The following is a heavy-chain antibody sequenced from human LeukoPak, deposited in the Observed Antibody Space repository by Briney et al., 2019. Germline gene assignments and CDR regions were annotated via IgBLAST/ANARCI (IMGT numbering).Heavy chain of an antibody. CDR2: INPSDGGT. V-gene: IGHV1-46*01. CDR1: GNTFTSYN. J-gene: IGHJ4*02. Sequence: ASVKVSCKASGNTFTSYNIQWVRQAPGQGLEAMGVINPSDGGTGYAQMFQDRVTMTRDTSTSTAYMDLNSMTSEDTAVYYCARESGHVFDYWGQGTLVTVSS. CDR3: ARESGHVFDY. D-gene: IGHD3-16*01.